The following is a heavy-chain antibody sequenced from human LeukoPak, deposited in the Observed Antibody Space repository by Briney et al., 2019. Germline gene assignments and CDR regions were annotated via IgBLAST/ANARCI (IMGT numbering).Heavy chain of an antibody. CDR1: GYSFTSHW. V-gene: IGHV5-51*01. CDR3: ARQEGHSSSWYYFDY. J-gene: IGHJ4*02. D-gene: IGHD6-13*01. CDR2: IYPGDSDT. Sequence: GESLQISCKGSGYSFTSHWIGWVRQMPGKGLEWMGIIYPGDSDTRYSPSFQGQVTVSADKSISTAYLQWSSLKASDTAMYYCARQEGHSSSWYYFDYWGQGTLVTVSS.